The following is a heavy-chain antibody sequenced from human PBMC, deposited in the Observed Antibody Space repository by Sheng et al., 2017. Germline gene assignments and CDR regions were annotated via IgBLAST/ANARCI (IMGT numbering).Heavy chain of an antibody. J-gene: IGHJ5*02. Sequence: QVQLQQWGAGLLKPSETLSLTCAVYGGSFSGYYWSWIRQPPGKGLEWIGEINHSGSTNYNPSLKSRVTISVDTSKNQFSLKLSSVTAADTAVYYCARRKRSAGWFDPWGQGTLVTVSS. D-gene: IGHD6-25*01. V-gene: IGHV4-34*01. CDR3: ARRKRSAGWFDP. CDR1: GGSFSGYY. CDR2: INHSGST.